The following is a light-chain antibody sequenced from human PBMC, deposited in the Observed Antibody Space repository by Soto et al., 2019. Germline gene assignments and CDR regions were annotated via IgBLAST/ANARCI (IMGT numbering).Light chain of an antibody. CDR2: DAS. Sequence: DIPMTRRPPALPPSVAARVPPTWPASQDISDVLNWYQQQPGKAPKLLIYDASKLQTGVPSRFSGRGSGKDFTFTISSLQPDDSGTYYCQQFYDLPITFGQGTRLEIK. CDR3: QQFYDLPIT. CDR1: QDISDV. J-gene: IGKJ5*01. V-gene: IGKV1-33*01.